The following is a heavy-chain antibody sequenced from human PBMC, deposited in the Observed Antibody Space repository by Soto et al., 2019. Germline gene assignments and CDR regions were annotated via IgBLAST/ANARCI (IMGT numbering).Heavy chain of an antibody. D-gene: IGHD2-8*01. Sequence: VQVVESGGGLVQPGWSLRLSCAASGFTFNKYPLYWVRQAAGKGLVWVSRINSDGSTFYADSVKGRFTISRDNAKDTLYLQMNSLRVEDTAVYFCVRDNGGYWGQGTLVTVSS. J-gene: IGHJ4*02. CDR2: INSDGST. CDR3: VRDNGGY. V-gene: IGHV3-74*01. CDR1: GFTFNKYP.